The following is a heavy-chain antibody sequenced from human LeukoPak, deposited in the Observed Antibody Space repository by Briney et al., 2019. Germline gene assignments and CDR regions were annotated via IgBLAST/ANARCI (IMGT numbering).Heavy chain of an antibody. CDR1: GGTFSSYA. CDR2: IIPIFGTA. J-gene: IGHJ3*02. V-gene: IGHV1-69*05. D-gene: IGHD2-2*01. CDR3: ARIPTSVVPAAMNAFDI. Sequence: SVKVSCKASGGTFSSYAISWVRQAPGQGLEWMGGIIPIFGTANYAQKFQGRVTITTDESTSTAYMELSSLRSEDTAVYYCARIPTSVVPAAMNAFDIWGQGTMVTVSS.